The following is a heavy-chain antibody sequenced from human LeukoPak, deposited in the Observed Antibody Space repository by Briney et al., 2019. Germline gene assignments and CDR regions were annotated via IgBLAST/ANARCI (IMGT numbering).Heavy chain of an antibody. J-gene: IGHJ6*03. CDR3: AREGIGWWEPTYYYYYMDV. CDR1: GGSISSYY. V-gene: IGHV4-4*07. Sequence: PSETLSLTCTVSGGSISSYYWSWIRQPAGKGLEWIGRIYTSGSTNYNPSLKSRVTMSVDTSKNQFSLKLSSVTAADTAVYYCAREGIGWWEPTYYYYYMDVWGKGTTVTISS. D-gene: IGHD2-15*01. CDR2: IYTSGST.